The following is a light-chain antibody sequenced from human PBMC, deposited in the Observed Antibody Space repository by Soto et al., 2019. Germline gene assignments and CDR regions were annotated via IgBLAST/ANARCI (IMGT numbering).Light chain of an antibody. Sequence: QYVLTQPASVSGSPGQSITISCTGTSSDVGGYNYVSWYQQHPGKAPKLMIYDVSNRPSGVSNRFSGSKSGNTASLTISGLQADDEADYYCSSYTSSSTGVFGTGTKVTVL. J-gene: IGLJ1*01. V-gene: IGLV2-14*01. CDR1: SSDVGGYNY. CDR3: SSYTSSSTGV. CDR2: DVS.